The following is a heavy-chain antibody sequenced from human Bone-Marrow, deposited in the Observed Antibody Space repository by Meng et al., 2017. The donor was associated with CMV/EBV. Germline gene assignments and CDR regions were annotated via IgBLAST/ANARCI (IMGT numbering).Heavy chain of an antibody. Sequence: GESLKISCAASGFTFSSYSMNWVRQAPGKGLEWVSSISSSSSYIYYADSVKGRFTISRDNAKNSLYLQMNSLRAEDTAVYYCARDNCQSYGMDVWVQGSTVTVSS. CDR1: GFTFSSYS. CDR3: ARDNCQSYGMDV. V-gene: IGHV3-21*01. D-gene: IGHD2-21*01. CDR2: ISSSSSYI. J-gene: IGHJ6*02.